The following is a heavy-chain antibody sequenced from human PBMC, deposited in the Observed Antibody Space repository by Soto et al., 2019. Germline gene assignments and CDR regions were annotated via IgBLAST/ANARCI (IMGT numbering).Heavy chain of an antibody. J-gene: IGHJ6*02. D-gene: IGHD6-19*01. CDR2: ISAYNGNT. Sequence: ASVKVSCKASGYTFTSYGISWVRQAPGQRLEWMGWISAYNGNTNYAQKLQGRVTMTTDTSTSTAYMELRSLRSDDTAVCYCARSPVAGTNYYYYGMDVWGQGTTVTVSS. V-gene: IGHV1-18*01. CDR1: GYTFTSYG. CDR3: ARSPVAGTNYYYYGMDV.